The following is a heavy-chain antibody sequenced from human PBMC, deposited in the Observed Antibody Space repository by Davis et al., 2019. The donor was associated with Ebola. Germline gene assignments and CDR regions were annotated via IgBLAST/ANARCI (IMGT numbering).Heavy chain of an antibody. D-gene: IGHD3-10*01. CDR2: ISYDGSNK. V-gene: IGHV3-30-3*01. Sequence: GESPKISCAAPGFTFSSFAMNWVRQAPGKGLEWVAVISYDGSNKYYADSVKGRFTISRDNSKNTLYLQMNSLRAEDTAVYYCASCHLWFGEGYGMDVWGQGTTVTVSS. CDR1: GFTFSSFA. J-gene: IGHJ6*02. CDR3: ASCHLWFGEGYGMDV.